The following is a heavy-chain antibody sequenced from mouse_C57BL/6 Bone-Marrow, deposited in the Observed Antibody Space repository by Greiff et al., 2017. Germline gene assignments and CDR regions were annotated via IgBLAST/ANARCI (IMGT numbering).Heavy chain of an antibody. Sequence: EVKLVESEGGLVQPGSSMKLSCTASGFTFSDYYMAWVRQVPEKGLEWVANINYDGSSTYYLDSLKSRFIISRDNAKNILYLQMSSLKSEDTATYYCARDGGYFGDYYAMDYWGQGTSVTVSS. CDR2: INYDGSST. V-gene: IGHV5-16*01. CDR1: GFTFSDYY. J-gene: IGHJ4*01. CDR3: ARDGGYFGDYYAMDY. D-gene: IGHD2-3*01.